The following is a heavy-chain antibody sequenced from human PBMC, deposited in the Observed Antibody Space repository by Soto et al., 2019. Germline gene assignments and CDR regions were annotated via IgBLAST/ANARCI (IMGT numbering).Heavy chain of an antibody. CDR1: GFSFSSFD. D-gene: IGHD6-19*01. CDR3: SRDVAEAGEARRLDS. V-gene: IGHV3-30-3*01. J-gene: IGHJ5*01. Sequence: GGSLRLSCEGFGFSFSSFDLHWVRQAPGKGLEWVAFITHDGTYRDYADSVRGRFTISGDNSKNTLYLQMNSLRAEDTAVYYCSRDVAEAGEARRLDSWGQGTLVTVS. CDR2: ITHDGTYR.